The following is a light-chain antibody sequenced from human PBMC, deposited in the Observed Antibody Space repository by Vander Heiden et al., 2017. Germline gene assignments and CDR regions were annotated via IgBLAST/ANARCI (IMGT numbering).Light chain of an antibody. Sequence: IQMAQSPSSLSASIGDRVTITCRASQSIDSSLNWFQQKPGKAPKLLIYTAYSLQSGVPSRFTGSGSATEFTLTISSLQAEDFATYFCQQSHSAPYTFGHGTKVGMK. CDR1: QSIDSS. CDR3: QQSHSAPYT. J-gene: IGKJ2*01. CDR2: TAY. V-gene: IGKV1-39*01.